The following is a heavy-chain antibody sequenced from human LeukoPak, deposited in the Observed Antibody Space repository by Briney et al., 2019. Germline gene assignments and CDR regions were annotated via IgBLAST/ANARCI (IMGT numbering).Heavy chain of an antibody. CDR1: GYTFSDYY. CDR2: IDPNRGVT. D-gene: IGHD6-19*01. V-gene: IGHV1-2*02. CDR3: ATVYNSGWNFHY. J-gene: IGHJ4*02. Sequence: ASVKVSCKASGYTFSDYYMHWVRQAPGQGLEWMGWIDPNRGVTNYAQKFQGRVTVTRDTSISTTYVELSGLRSDDTAVYYCATVYNSGWNFHYWGQGTLVTVS.